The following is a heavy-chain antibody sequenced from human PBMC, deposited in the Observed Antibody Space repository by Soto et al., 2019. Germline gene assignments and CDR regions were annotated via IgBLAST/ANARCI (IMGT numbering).Heavy chain of an antibody. CDR1: CGSISSGDYY. Sequence: PSETLSLTCTVSCGSISSGDYYWSWIRQPPGKGLEWIGYIYYSGSTYYNPSVKSRVTISVDTSKNQFSLKLSSVTAADTAVYYCARASYYDSSGYYYGYYFDYWGKGTLVTVSS. V-gene: IGHV4-30-4*01. D-gene: IGHD3-22*01. J-gene: IGHJ4*02. CDR3: ARASYYDSSGYYYGYYFDY. CDR2: IYYSGST.